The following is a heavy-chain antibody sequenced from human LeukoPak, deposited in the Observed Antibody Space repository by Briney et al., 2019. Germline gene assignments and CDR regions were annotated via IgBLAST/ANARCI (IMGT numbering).Heavy chain of an antibody. J-gene: IGHJ4*02. CDR3: AKLQGAWRLYYESSGSYYFDS. CDR1: GFTFSTYA. D-gene: IGHD3-22*01. CDR2: ISGTGGST. V-gene: IGHV3-23*01. Sequence: GGSLTLPCAVSGFTFSTYAMAWVRQAPGKGLQWVSLISGTGGSTYDADSVKGRFTISRDSSKNTLYLQMKCLRAEDTAVYYCAKLQGAWRLYYESSGSYYFDSWGQGTLVTVSS.